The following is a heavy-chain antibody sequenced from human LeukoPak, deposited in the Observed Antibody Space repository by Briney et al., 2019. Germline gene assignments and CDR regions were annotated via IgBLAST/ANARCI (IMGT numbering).Heavy chain of an antibody. CDR1: GGSFSGYF. CDR3: TRGAGWLIDY. Sequence: PSETLSLTCAIYGGSFSGYFWSWFRQPPGKGLEWIGEINRSGSTNYNSSLSLKSRVTISADTSKNHFSLKLNSVTTADTAVYYCTRGAGWLIDYWGQGILVTVSS. J-gene: IGHJ4*02. CDR2: INRSGST. D-gene: IGHD3-16*01. V-gene: IGHV4-34*01.